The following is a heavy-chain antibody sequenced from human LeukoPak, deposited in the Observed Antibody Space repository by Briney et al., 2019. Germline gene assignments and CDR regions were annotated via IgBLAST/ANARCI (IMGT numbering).Heavy chain of an antibody. CDR2: IKQDVSEK. D-gene: IGHD3-10*01. CDR3: ARALRGYYFDY. J-gene: IGHJ4*02. V-gene: IGHV3-7*01. Sequence: GGSLRLSCAASGFTFSNAWMSWVRQAPGKGLEWVANIKQDVSEKYYVDSMKGRFTISRDNAKNSLYLQMNSLRAEDTAVYYCARALRGYYFDYWGQGTLVTVSS. CDR1: GFTFSNAW.